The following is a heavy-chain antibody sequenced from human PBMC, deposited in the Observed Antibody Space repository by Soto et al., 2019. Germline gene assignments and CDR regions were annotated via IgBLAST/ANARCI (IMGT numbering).Heavy chain of an antibody. CDR1: GFTFSSYA. V-gene: IGHV3-23*01. Sequence: GGSLRLSCAASGFTFSSYAMSWVRQAPGKGLEWVSAISGSGGSTYYADSVKGRFTISRDNSKNTLYLQMNSLRAEDTAVYYXXXXXXRXVVAATRHTHLDYWGQGTLVTVSS. CDR2: ISGSGGST. D-gene: IGHD2-15*01. J-gene: IGHJ4*02. CDR3: XXXXXRXVVAATRHTHLDY.